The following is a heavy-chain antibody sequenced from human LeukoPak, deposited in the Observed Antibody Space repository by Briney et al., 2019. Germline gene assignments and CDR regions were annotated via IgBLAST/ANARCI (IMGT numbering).Heavy chain of an antibody. CDR3: AGYSRIDDKDGSYFYYMDV. CDR1: KFSFSSYE. V-gene: IGHV3-48*03. CDR2: ISTMVTTA. J-gene: IGHJ6*03. D-gene: IGHD4-11*01. Sequence: PGRSLTLSSAASKFSFSSYEMNWVRRAQRKGLEWISYISTMVTTANYADSGRGRFTTSTDNAKHSLHLQMNSLRAEDTAVYYCAGYSRIDDKDGSYFYYMDVWGKGTTVTVSS.